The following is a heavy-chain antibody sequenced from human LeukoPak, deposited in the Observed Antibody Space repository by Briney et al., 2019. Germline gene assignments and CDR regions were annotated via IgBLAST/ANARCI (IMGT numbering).Heavy chain of an antibody. D-gene: IGHD3-22*01. CDR1: GYTFTSYG. J-gene: IGHJ4*02. V-gene: IGHV1-18*01. CDR2: ISAYNGNT. Sequence: ASVKVSCKASGYTFTSYGISWVRQAPGRGLKWMGWISAYNGNTNYAQKLQGRVTMTTDTSTSTAYMELRSLRSDDTAVYYCARDGRYYDSSGDEEIDYWGQGTLVTVSS. CDR3: ARDGRYYDSSGDEEIDY.